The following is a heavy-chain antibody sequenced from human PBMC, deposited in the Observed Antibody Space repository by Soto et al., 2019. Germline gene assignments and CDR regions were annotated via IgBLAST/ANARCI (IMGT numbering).Heavy chain of an antibody. V-gene: IGHV3-53*01. CDR2: IYSGGST. CDR1: GFTVSSNY. Sequence: EVQLVESGGGLIQPGGSLRLSCAASGFTVSSNYMSWVRQAPGKGLEWGSVIYSGGSTYYADSVKGRFTISRDNSKNTLYLHMNSLRAEDTAVYYCASDRVVVAATPSYYYYGMDVWGQGTTVTVSS. J-gene: IGHJ6*02. D-gene: IGHD2-15*01. CDR3: ASDRVVVAATPSYYYYGMDV.